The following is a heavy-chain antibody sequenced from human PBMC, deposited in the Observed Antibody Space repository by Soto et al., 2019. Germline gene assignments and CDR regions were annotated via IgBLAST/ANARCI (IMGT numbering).Heavy chain of an antibody. CDR2: ISGSGDGT. V-gene: IGHV3-23*01. CDR3: AKGHGARSFSELDY. CDR1: GFTFSTYA. Sequence: LRLSCAASGFTFSTYAMSWVRQAPGKGLEWVSGISGSGDGTYYADSVKGRFTISRDNSKNTLFVQMNSLRAEDTAVYYCAKGHGARSFSELDYRGQGTLVT. D-gene: IGHD3-10*01. J-gene: IGHJ4*02.